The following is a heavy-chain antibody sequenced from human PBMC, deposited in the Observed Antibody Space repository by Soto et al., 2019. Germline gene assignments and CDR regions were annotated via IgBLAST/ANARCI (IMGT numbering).Heavy chain of an antibody. V-gene: IGHV3-30-3*01. D-gene: IGHD3-22*01. J-gene: IGHJ4*02. CDR1: GFTFSSYA. CDR3: ARGYYDSSGYPPGEGVDY. Sequence: PGGSLRLSCAASGFTFSSYAMHWVRQAPGKGLEWVAVISYDGSNKYYADSVKGRFTISRDNSKSTLYLQMNSLRAEDTAVYYCARGYYDSSGYPPGEGVDYWGQGTLVTVSS. CDR2: ISYDGSNK.